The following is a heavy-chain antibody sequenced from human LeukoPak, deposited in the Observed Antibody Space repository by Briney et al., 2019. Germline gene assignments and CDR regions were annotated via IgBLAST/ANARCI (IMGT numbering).Heavy chain of an antibody. CDR2: ISYDGSDK. J-gene: IGHJ4*02. D-gene: IGHD3-22*01. CDR3: ARGTHYHDTRGYYSGGPDY. CDR1: GFTFSSYG. V-gene: IGHV3-30*04. Sequence: GGSLRLSCAASGFTFSSYGLHWVRQAPGKGLQWVAVISYDGSDKYYPDSVKGRFTISRDNSENTLYLQVNSLRAEDTAVYYCARGTHYHDTRGYYSGGPDYWGQGTLVTVSS.